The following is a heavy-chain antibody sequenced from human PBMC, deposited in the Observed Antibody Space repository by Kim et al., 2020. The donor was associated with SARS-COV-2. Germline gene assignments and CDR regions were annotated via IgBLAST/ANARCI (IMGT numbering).Heavy chain of an antibody. V-gene: IGHV3-11*04. CDR3: ARDLGWAFDS. J-gene: IGHJ4*02. Sequence: TLPYADPVKGRFTTSRDSAKKALYLQMNSLRVEDTAIYFCARDLGWAFDSWGQGALVTVSS. CDR2: TL. D-gene: IGHD1-26*01.